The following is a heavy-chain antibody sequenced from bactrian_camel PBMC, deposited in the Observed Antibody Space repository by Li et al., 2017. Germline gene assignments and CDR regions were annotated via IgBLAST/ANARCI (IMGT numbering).Heavy chain of an antibody. D-gene: IGHD2*01. V-gene: IGHV3S54*01. Sequence: QLVESGGDSVQAGESLTLTCAAYGYSYASRCMGWYRQAPGKEREAVATIISGGGYRYVAETVKGRFTISKDKVKNTLYLHMDSLKPEDTAMYYCAATYCSRGYLPDPLRSLYASVGQGTQVTVS. CDR1: GYSYASRC. J-gene: IGHJ4*01. CDR2: IISGGGYR.